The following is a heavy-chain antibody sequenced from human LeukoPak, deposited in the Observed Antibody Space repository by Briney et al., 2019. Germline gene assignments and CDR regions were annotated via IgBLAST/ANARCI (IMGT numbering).Heavy chain of an antibody. CDR1: GYTFTTYY. CDR2: INPSGGST. CDR3: ARNVGSGLDY. J-gene: IGHJ4*02. V-gene: IGHV1-46*01. Sequence: ASVKVSCKASGYTFTTYYIHWVRQAPGQGLEWMGVINPSGGSTSYAQKFQVRVTMASDTSTSTVYMELSSLRSDDTAVYYCARNVGSGLDYWGQGTLVTVSS. D-gene: IGHD1-1*01.